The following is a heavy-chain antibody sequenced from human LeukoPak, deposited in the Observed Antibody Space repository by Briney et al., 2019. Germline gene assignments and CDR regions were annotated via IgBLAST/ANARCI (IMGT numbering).Heavy chain of an antibody. V-gene: IGHV3-23*01. CDR3: AKDLLTYCSGGSCYGLDY. Sequence: GGCLRLSCAASGFTFNNYAMSWVRQAPGKGLEWVSTISGSGGSTYYTDSVKGRFTISRDNSNNTLYLQMNSLRAEDTAVYYCAKDLLTYCSGGSCYGLDYWGQGTLVTVSS. D-gene: IGHD2-15*01. CDR2: ISGSGGST. CDR1: GFTFNNYA. J-gene: IGHJ4*02.